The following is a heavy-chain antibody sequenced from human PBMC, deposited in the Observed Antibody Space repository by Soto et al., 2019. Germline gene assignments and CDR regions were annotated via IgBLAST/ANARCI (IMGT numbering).Heavy chain of an antibody. CDR2: IYYSGST. Sequence: SETLSLTCTVSGGSISSYYWSWIRQPPGKGLEWIGYIYYSGSTNYNPSLKSRVTISVDTSKNQFSLKLSSVTAADTAVYYCARYYASGANVDLEDYFDYWGQGTLVTVSS. D-gene: IGHD3-10*01. V-gene: IGHV4-59*01. CDR3: ARYYASGANVDLEDYFDY. J-gene: IGHJ4*02. CDR1: GGSISSYY.